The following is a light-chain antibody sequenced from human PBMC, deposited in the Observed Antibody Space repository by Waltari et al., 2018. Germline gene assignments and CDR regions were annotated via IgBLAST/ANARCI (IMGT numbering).Light chain of an antibody. J-gene: IGKJ4*01. CDR1: QDISNF. CDR2: DAS. Sequence: DIQMTQYPSSLSASVGERVTITCQASQDISNFLNWYQQKPGKAPKLPIYDASILQTGVPSRFRGRGSGSDFTLTISSLEPEDFATYYCQQHDRPPLTFGGGTRVEIK. V-gene: IGKV1-33*01. CDR3: QQHDRPPLT.